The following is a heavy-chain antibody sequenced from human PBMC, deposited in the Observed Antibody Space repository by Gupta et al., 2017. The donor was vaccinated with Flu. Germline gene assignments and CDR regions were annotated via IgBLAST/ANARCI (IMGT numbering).Heavy chain of an antibody. D-gene: IGHD2-2*01. J-gene: IGHJ4*02. V-gene: IGHV1-46*01. CDR2: VSPGDTST. Sequence: HGVRQAPGQGLEWMGVVSPGDTSTNYAQKFQGRVTVTRDTSTSTVYMELSSLRSEDTAVYYCARGVSCSGTTCYLFDHWGQGTPVTVST. CDR3: ARGVSCSGTTCYLFDH.